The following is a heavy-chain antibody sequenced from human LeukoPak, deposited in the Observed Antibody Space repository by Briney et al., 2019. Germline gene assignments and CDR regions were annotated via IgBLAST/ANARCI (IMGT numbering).Heavy chain of an antibody. CDR2: ISYNGGYI. Sequence: GGSLRLSCTASGFIFRTYNLHWVRQAPGKGLEWVAVISYNGGYIHYEDSVKGRFTISRDNSKNTLYLQMNSLRAEDTAVYYCASRNYYDSSGYYYYYFDYWGQGILVTVSS. V-gene: IGHV3-33*01. CDR1: GFIFRTYN. D-gene: IGHD3-22*01. CDR3: ASRNYYDSSGYYYYYFDY. J-gene: IGHJ4*02.